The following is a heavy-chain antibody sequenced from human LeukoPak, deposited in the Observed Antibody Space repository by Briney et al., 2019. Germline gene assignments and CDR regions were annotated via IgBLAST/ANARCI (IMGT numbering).Heavy chain of an antibody. V-gene: IGHV3-23*01. D-gene: IGHD4-17*01. J-gene: IGHJ5*02. CDR1: GFTFSSYA. Sequence: GESLKISCAASGFTFSSYAMSWVRQAPGKGLEWVSAISGSGGSTYYADSVKGRFTISRDNSKNTLYLQMNSLRAEDTAVYYCAKDLPGTVTTYLGWFDPWGQGTLVTVSS. CDR3: AKDLPGTVTTYLGWFDP. CDR2: ISGSGGST.